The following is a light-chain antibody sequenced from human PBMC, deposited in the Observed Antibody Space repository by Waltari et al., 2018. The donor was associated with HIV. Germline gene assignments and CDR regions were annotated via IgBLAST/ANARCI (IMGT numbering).Light chain of an antibody. CDR3: QSYDSSLSGYV. V-gene: IGLV1-40*01. J-gene: IGLJ1*01. Sequence: QSVLTQPPSASGAPGQRVTISCTGSSSNIGDGYDVTWYQQLPGTAPKLPIYGNNNRPSGVPDRFSGSKSGTSASLAVTGLQAEDEADYYCQSYDSSLSGYVFGTGTKVTVL. CDR2: GNN. CDR1: SSNIGDGYD.